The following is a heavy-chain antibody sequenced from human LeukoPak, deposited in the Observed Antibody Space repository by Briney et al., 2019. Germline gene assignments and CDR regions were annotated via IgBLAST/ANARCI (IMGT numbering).Heavy chain of an antibody. CDR1: GYTFTSYD. D-gene: IGHD5-12*01. CDR2: MNPNSGNT. Sequence: GASVKVSRKASGYTFTSYDINWVRQATGQGLEWMGWMNPNSGNTGYAQKFQGRVTMTRNTSISTAYMELSSLRSEDTAVYYCARDQGGYSGYETDYWGQGTLVTVSS. V-gene: IGHV1-8*01. J-gene: IGHJ4*02. CDR3: ARDQGGYSGYETDY.